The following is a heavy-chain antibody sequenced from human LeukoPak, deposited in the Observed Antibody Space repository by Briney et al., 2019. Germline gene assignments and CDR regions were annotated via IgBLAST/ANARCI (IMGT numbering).Heavy chain of an antibody. Sequence: PGGSLRLSCAASGFTFSSYGMHWVRQAPGKGLEWVAVISYDGSNKYYADSVKGRFTISRDNSKNTLYLQMNSLRAEDTAVYYCAKSWTVAGTLNWGQGTLVTVSS. D-gene: IGHD6-19*01. CDR3: AKSWTVAGTLN. CDR1: GFTFSSYG. CDR2: ISYDGSNK. J-gene: IGHJ4*02. V-gene: IGHV3-30*18.